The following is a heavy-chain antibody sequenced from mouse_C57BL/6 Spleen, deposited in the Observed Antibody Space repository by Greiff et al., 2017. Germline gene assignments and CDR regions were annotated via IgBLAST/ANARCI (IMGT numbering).Heavy chain of an antibody. D-gene: IGHD2-4*01. CDR1: GFTFSDSG. CDR3: ARWYDYVDYFDY. Sequence: EVNLVESGGGLVKPGGSLKLSCAASGFTFSDSGMHWVRQAPEKGLEWVAYISSGSSTIYYADTVKGRFTISRDNAKNTLFLQMTSLRSEDTAMYYCARWYDYVDYFDYWGQGTTLTVSS. CDR2: ISSGSSTI. V-gene: IGHV5-17*01. J-gene: IGHJ2*01.